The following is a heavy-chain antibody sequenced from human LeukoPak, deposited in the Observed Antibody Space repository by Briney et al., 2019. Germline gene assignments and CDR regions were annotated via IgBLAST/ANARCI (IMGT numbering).Heavy chain of an antibody. Sequence: GGSLRLSCAASGFTFSSYAMSWVRQAPGKGLEXXXXISGSGGSTYYADSVKGRFTISRDNSKNTLYLQMNSLRAEDTAVYYCAKSRYSSSWYDAFDIWGQGTMVTVSS. CDR3: AKSRYSSSWYDAFDI. D-gene: IGHD6-13*01. CDR1: GFTFSSYA. V-gene: IGHV3-23*01. CDR2: ISGSGGST. J-gene: IGHJ3*02.